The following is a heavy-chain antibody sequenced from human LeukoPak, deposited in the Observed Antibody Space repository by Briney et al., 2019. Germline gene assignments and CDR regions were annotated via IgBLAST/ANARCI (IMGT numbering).Heavy chain of an antibody. CDR1: GGSISSYY. CDR2: IYTSGST. V-gene: IGHV4-4*07. CDR3: ARVFGIVSSGYYYYFDY. Sequence: SETLSLTCTVSGGSISSYYWSWIRQPAGKGRGGIGRIYTSGSTNYNPSLNSRVTMSVDTSKTQFSLKLSSVTAADTAVYYCARVFGIVSSGYYYYFDYWGQGTLVTVSS. J-gene: IGHJ4*02. D-gene: IGHD3-22*01.